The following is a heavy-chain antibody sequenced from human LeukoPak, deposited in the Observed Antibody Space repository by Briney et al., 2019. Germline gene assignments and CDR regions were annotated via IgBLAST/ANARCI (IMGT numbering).Heavy chain of an antibody. Sequence: GGSLRLSCAASGFTFSRYTMNWVRQAPGKGLEWVSYISSSSSTIYYADSVKGRFTISRDNAKNSMYLQVNSLRDEDTAVYYCARLYGSGSPWGQGTLVTVSS. V-gene: IGHV3-48*02. CDR3: ARLYGSGSP. J-gene: IGHJ5*02. CDR2: ISSSSSTI. D-gene: IGHD3-10*01. CDR1: GFTFSRYT.